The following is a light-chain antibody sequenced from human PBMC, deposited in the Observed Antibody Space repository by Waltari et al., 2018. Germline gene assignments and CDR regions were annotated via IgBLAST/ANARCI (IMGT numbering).Light chain of an antibody. Sequence: EIVLTHSPATLSFSPGERATLPCRASQSVSSYLAWYQQKPGQAPRLLIYDASNRATGIPARFSGSGSGTDFTLTISSLEPEDFAVYYCQQRSNWPPFTFGGGTKVEIK. CDR3: QQRSNWPPFT. CDR2: DAS. V-gene: IGKV3-11*01. CDR1: QSVSSY. J-gene: IGKJ4*01.